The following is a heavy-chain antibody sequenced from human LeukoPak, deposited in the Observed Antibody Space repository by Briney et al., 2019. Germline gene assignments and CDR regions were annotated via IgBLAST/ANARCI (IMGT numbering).Heavy chain of an antibody. Sequence: RGGSLRLSCAASGFTFSSYAMSWVRQAPGKGLEWVSVISSSGGSTYSADSVKGRFTISRDNSKNTLYLQMNSLRAEDTAVYYCAKGSESGYSYGYYYYYYMDVWGKGTTVTVSS. V-gene: IGHV3-23*01. CDR3: AKGSESGYSYGYYYYYYMDV. D-gene: IGHD5-18*01. CDR2: ISSSGGST. J-gene: IGHJ6*03. CDR1: GFTFSSYA.